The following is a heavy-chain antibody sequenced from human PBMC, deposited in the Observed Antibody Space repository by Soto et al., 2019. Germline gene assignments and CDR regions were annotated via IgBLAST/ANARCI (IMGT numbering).Heavy chain of an antibody. CDR3: ARRYYDIFGMYYYYYMDV. CDR2: IYYSGST. V-gene: IGHV4-59*08. Sequence: SETLSLTCAVYGGSFSGYYWSWIRQPPGKGLEWIGYIYYSGSTNYNPSLKSRVTISVDTSKNQFSLKLSSVTAADTAVYHCARRYYDIFGMYYYYYMDVWGKGTTVTVSS. CDR1: GGSFSGYY. J-gene: IGHJ6*03. D-gene: IGHD3-9*01.